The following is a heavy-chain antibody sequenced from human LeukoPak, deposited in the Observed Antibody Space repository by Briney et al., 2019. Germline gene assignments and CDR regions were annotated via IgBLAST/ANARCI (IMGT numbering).Heavy chain of an antibody. Sequence: ASVKVSCKASGYTFTSYAVSWVRQAPGQGLEYMGYISAYNGNTNYAHNLQGRVTMTTDTSTTTVYMELRSLRSEDTAVYYCARDSDIVAVPAALYAFDMWGQGTMVTVSS. V-gene: IGHV1-18*01. CDR2: ISAYNGNT. D-gene: IGHD2-2*01. CDR1: GYTFTSYA. J-gene: IGHJ3*02. CDR3: ARDSDIVAVPAALYAFDM.